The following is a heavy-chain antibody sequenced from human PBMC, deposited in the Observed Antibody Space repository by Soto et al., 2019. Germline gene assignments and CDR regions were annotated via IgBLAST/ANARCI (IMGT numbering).Heavy chain of an antibody. CDR2: ITTSSAYI. Sequence: GGSLRLSCAASGFTFNTYDMNWVRQAPGKGLEWVSSITTSSAYIYYADSLKGRITISRDNAKNSLFLQMNSLRAEDTAVYYCVRSGTARLLKHSWFDTWGQGTLVTVSS. D-gene: IGHD2-21*01. V-gene: IGHV3-21*01. CDR1: GFTFNTYD. CDR3: VRSGTARLLKHSWFDT. J-gene: IGHJ5*02.